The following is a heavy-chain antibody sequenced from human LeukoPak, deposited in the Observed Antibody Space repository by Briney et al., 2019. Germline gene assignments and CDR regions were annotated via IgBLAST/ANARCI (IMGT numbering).Heavy chain of an antibody. CDR1: GGTFSSYA. V-gene: IGHV1-69*01. D-gene: IGHD3-22*01. CDR3: ARGGSMIVDAAFDY. J-gene: IGHJ4*02. CDR2: IIPIFGTA. Sequence: SVKVSCEASGGTFSSYAISWVRQAPGQGLEWMGGIIPIFGTANYAQKFQGRVTITADESTSTAYMELSSLRSEDTAVYYCARGGSMIVDAAFDYWGQGTLVTVSS.